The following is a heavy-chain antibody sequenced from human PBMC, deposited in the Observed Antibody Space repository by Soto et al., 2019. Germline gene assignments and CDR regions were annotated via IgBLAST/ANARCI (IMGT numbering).Heavy chain of an antibody. CDR3: ARDHPAVYYYGSGSYGGWFDP. J-gene: IGHJ5*02. Sequence: SETLSLTCTVSGGSVSSGSYYWSWIRQPPGKGLEWIGYIYYSGSTNYNPSLKSRVTISVDTSKNQFSLKLSSVTAADTAVYYCARDHPAVYYYGSGSYGGWFDPWGQGTLVTVSS. CDR2: IYYSGST. D-gene: IGHD3-10*01. CDR1: GGSVSSGSYY. V-gene: IGHV4-61*01.